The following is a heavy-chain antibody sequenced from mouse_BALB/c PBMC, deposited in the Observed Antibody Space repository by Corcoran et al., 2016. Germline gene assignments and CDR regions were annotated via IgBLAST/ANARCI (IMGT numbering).Heavy chain of an antibody. J-gene: IGHJ1*01. Sequence: EVQLLQSGAGLVKPGASVKLACTASGFNIKDTYMHWVKQRPEQGLEWSGRIDPANGNTKYDPKFQGKATTTADTSYNTAYLQLSSLTSEDTAVYYCANWDWYVDVWGAGPTVTVSS. V-gene: IGHV14-3*02. CDR2: IDPANGNT. D-gene: IGHD4-1*01. CDR1: GFNIKDTY. CDR3: ANWDWYVDV.